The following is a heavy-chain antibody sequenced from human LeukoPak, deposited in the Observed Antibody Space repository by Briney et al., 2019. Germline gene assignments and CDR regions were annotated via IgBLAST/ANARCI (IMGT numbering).Heavy chain of an antibody. Sequence: GGSLRLSCAASGFTFSSYGMHWVRQAPGKGLEWVAFIRYDGSNKYYADSVKGRFTISRDNSKNTLYLQMNSLRAEDTAVYYCAKAGYSSSNGDYWGQGTLVTVSS. D-gene: IGHD6-13*01. CDR3: AKAGYSSSNGDY. V-gene: IGHV3-30*02. CDR1: GFTFSSYG. CDR2: IRYDGSNK. J-gene: IGHJ4*02.